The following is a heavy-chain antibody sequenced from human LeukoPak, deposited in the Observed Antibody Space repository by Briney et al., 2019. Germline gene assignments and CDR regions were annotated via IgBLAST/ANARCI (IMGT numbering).Heavy chain of an antibody. CDR1: GGSFSGYY. J-gene: IGHJ5*02. Sequence: SETPSLTCAVYGGSFSGYYWSWIRQPPGKGLEWIGEINHSGSTNYNPSLKSRVTISVDTSKNQFSLKLSSVTAADTAVYYCARHALGGYVKNWFDPWGQGTLVTVSS. V-gene: IGHV4-34*01. D-gene: IGHD5-12*01. CDR2: INHSGST. CDR3: ARHALGGYVKNWFDP.